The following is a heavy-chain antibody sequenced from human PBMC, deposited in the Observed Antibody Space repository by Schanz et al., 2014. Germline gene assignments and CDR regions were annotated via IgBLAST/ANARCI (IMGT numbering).Heavy chain of an antibody. CDR1: GFSFSSYA. J-gene: IGHJ4*02. CDR2: ISGSGAST. CDR3: ARESSNDIVLVPGAVFDH. D-gene: IGHD2-2*01. Sequence: EVQLLESGGGLVQPGGSLRLSCATSGFSFSSYAINWVRQAPGKGLEWVSGISGSGASTYYADSVKGRFTISRDNSNKTVDLQMNSLRAEDTALYYCARESSNDIVLVPGAVFDHWGQGILVTVSS. V-gene: IGHV3-23*01.